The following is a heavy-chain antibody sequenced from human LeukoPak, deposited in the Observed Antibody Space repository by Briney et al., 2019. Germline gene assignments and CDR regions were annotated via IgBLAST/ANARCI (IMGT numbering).Heavy chain of an antibody. Sequence: PGGSLRLSCAASGFTFRSYAMYWVRQAPGKGLEYVSATSSNGDNTYYASSVKGRFTTSRDNSKNTLYLQMGSLRAEDMAVYYCARDGVGAYNWFDPWGQGTLVTVSS. J-gene: IGHJ5*02. CDR1: GFTFRSYA. V-gene: IGHV3-64*01. CDR3: ARDGVGAYNWFDP. D-gene: IGHD1-26*01. CDR2: TSSNGDNT.